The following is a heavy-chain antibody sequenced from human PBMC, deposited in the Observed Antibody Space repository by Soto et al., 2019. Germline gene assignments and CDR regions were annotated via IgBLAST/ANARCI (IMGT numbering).Heavy chain of an antibody. Sequence: SETLSLTCAVYGGSFSGYYWSWIRQPPGKGLEWIGEINHSGSTNYNPSLKSRVTISVDTSKNQFSLKLSSVTAADTAVYYGARISYGFHLYYYYGMDVWGQGTTVTVSS. V-gene: IGHV4-34*01. CDR1: GGSFSGYY. J-gene: IGHJ6*02. CDR3: ARISYGFHLYYYYGMDV. CDR2: INHSGST. D-gene: IGHD5-18*01.